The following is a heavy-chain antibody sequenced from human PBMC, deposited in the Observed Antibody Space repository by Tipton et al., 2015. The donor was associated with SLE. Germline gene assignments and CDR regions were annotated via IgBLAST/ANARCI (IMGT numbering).Heavy chain of an antibody. J-gene: IGHJ4*02. V-gene: IGHV4-31*02. CDR1: GGSINNYY. CDR3: ARSIIVVPALDY. Sequence: LRLSCTVSGGSINNYYWSWIRHHPGKGLEWIGYFYSSGNTYYNPSLMSRLTISVETSKNQFSLKLTSVTAADTAVYYCARSIIVVPALDYWGQGILVTGSA. D-gene: IGHD2-2*01. CDR2: FYSSGNT.